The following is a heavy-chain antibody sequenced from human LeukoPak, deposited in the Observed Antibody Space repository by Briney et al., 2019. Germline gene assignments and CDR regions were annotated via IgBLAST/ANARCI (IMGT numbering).Heavy chain of an antibody. CDR1: GFTFTSVW. D-gene: IGHD4-17*01. V-gene: IGHV3-74*01. CDR2: ISTDGAIT. Sequence: GGSLRLSCAASGFTFTSVWMHWFRQAPGKGLFWVSRISTDGAITGYADSVKGRFTISRDNAKNTLYLQMNSLRAEDTAVYYCARDRTTVTLFDYWGQGALVTVSS. CDR3: ARDRTTVTLFDY. J-gene: IGHJ4*02.